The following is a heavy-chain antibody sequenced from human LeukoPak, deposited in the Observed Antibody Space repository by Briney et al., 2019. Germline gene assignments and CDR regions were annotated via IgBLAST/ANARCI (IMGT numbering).Heavy chain of an antibody. V-gene: IGHV3-33*01. CDR2: IWYDGSNK. CDR1: GFTFSSYG. CDR3: AREMWSLAVTTANVAFDI. D-gene: IGHD4-17*01. Sequence: GGSLRLSCAASGFTFSSYGVHWVRQAPGKGLEWVAVIWYDGSNKYYADSVKGRFTISRDNSKNTLYLQMNSLRAEDTAVYYCAREMWSLAVTTANVAFDIWGQGTMVTVSS. J-gene: IGHJ3*02.